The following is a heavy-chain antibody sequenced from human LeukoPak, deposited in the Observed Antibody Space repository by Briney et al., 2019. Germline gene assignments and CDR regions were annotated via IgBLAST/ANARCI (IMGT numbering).Heavy chain of an antibody. Sequence: SETLSLTCTVSGSSISSYYWSWIRQPPGKGLEWIGYIYYSGSTNYNPSLKSRVTISVDTSKNQFSLKLSSVTAADTAVYYCARRSGYNYYYMDVWGKGTTVTVSS. V-gene: IGHV4-59*01. CDR3: ARRSGYNYYYMDV. J-gene: IGHJ6*03. D-gene: IGHD3-10*01. CDR2: IYYSGST. CDR1: GSSISSYY.